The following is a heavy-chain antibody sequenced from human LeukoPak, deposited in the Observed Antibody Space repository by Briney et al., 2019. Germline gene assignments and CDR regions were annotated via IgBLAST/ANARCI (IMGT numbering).Heavy chain of an antibody. CDR3: AREAGRGYCSGGSCYPYFDY. V-gene: IGHV3-33*01. J-gene: IGHJ4*02. Sequence: GGSLRLFCAASGFTFSSYGMHWVRQAPGKGLEWVAVIWYDGSNKYYADSVKGRFTISRDNSKNTLYLQMNSLRAEDTAVYYCAREAGRGYCSGGSCYPYFDYWGQGTLVTVSS. D-gene: IGHD2-15*01. CDR1: GFTFSSYG. CDR2: IWYDGSNK.